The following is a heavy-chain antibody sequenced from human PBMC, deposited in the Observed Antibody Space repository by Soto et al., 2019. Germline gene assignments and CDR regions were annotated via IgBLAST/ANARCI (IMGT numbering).Heavy chain of an antibody. V-gene: IGHV3-23*01. CDR3: GPTYGTSGY. D-gene: IGHD1-26*01. CDR2: ITGSGGST. Sequence: EVQLSESGGGLVQPGGSLRLSCAASGFTFSTYAMSWVRQAPGKGLEWVSTITGSGGSTYYADSVKGRFTISRDNSKNTLYLQMNSLRAEDTAVYYCGPTYGTSGYWGQGTLVTVSS. CDR1: GFTFSTYA. J-gene: IGHJ4*02.